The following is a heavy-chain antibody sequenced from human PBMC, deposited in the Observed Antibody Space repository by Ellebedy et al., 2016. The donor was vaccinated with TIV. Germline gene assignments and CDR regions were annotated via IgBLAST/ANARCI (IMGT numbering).Heavy chain of an antibody. CDR1: GFTVSNAW. Sequence: PGGSLRLSCAASGFTVSNAWMNWVRQAPGKGLEWVGRIKSKTDGGTTDYAAPVKGRFTISRDESKNTLYLQMNSLKTEDTAVYYCYTEAYDSSGDYTDYWGQGTLVTVSS. CDR2: IKSKTDGGTT. CDR3: YTEAYDSSGDYTDY. J-gene: IGHJ4*02. D-gene: IGHD3-22*01. V-gene: IGHV3-15*07.